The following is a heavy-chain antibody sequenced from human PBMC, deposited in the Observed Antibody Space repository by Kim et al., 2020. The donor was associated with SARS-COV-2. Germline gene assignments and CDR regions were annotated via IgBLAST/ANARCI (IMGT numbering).Heavy chain of an antibody. CDR1: GYTFTSYA. D-gene: IGHD3-10*01. CDR2: INAGNGNT. V-gene: IGHV1-3*01. CDR3: ARDSKTYYYGSGSYWPSHY. Sequence: ASVKVSCKASGYTFTSYAMHWVRQAPGQRLEWMGWINAGNGNTKYSQKFQGRVTITRDTSASTAYMELSSLRSEDTAVYYCARDSKTYYYGSGSYWPSHYWGQGTLVTVSS. J-gene: IGHJ4*02.